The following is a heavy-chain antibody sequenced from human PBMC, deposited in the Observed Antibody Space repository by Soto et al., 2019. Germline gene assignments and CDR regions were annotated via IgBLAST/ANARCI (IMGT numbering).Heavy chain of an antibody. J-gene: IGHJ6*02. CDR3: ARDGRGIQLWLNYYYYYGMDV. D-gene: IGHD5-18*01. CDR2: IWYDGSNK. CDR1: GFTFSSYG. V-gene: IGHV3-33*01. Sequence: GGSLRLSCAASGFTFSSYGMHWVRQAPGKGLEWVAVIWYDGSNKYYADSVKGRFTISRDNSKNTLYLQMNSLRAEDTAVYYCARDGRGIQLWLNYYYYYGMDVWGQGTTVTVS.